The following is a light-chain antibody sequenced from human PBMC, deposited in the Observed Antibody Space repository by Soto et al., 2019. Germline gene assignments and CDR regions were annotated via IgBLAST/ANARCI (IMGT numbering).Light chain of an antibody. CDR1: QSVSSSY. Sequence: EIVLTQSPGTLSLSPGERATLSCRASQSVSSSYLAWYQQKPDQAPRLLIYGASSRATGIPDRFSGSGSWTVFTRTISRLEPEDFAVYYCQQYGSSPVTFGQGTKLEIK. J-gene: IGKJ2*01. CDR2: GAS. V-gene: IGKV3-20*01. CDR3: QQYGSSPVT.